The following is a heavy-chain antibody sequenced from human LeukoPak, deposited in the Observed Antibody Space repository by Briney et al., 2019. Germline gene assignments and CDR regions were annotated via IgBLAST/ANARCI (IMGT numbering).Heavy chain of an antibody. D-gene: IGHD1-14*01. CDR2: IYYTGST. Sequence: SETLSLTCTVSGGSISNYYWSWIRQPPGKGLEWIGYIYYTGSTNYNPSLKSRVTISVDTSKNQFSLRLSSATAADTAVYYCARVSPRPRFDYWGQGTLVTVSS. CDR3: ARVSPRPRFDY. CDR1: GGSISNYY. V-gene: IGHV4-59*01. J-gene: IGHJ4*02.